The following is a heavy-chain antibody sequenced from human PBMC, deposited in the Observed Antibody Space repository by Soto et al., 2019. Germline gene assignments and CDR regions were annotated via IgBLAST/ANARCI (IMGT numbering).Heavy chain of an antibody. CDR1: GYTFTSYA. J-gene: IGHJ4*02. CDR2: INAGNGNT. V-gene: IGHV1-3*01. CDR3: AAAFSSSWYLTTDY. Sequence: ASVKVSCKASGYTFTSYAMHWVRQAPGQRLEWMGWINAGNGNTKYSQKFQERVTITRDMSTSTAYMELSSLRSEDTAVYYCAAAFSSSWYLTTDYWGQGTLVTAPQ. D-gene: IGHD6-13*01.